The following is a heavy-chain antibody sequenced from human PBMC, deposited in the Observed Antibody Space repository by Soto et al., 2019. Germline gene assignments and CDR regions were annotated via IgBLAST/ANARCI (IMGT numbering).Heavy chain of an antibody. V-gene: IGHV3-21*01. D-gene: IGHD3-10*01. J-gene: IGHJ4*02. CDR1: GFTFSSYS. CDR3: ARESVYGSGSNPFDY. CDR2: ISSSSSYI. Sequence: GGSLRLSCAASGFTFSSYSMNWVRQAPGKGLEWVSSISSSSSYIYYADSVKGRFTISRDNAKNSLYLQMNSLRAEDTAVYYCARESVYGSGSNPFDYWGQGTLVTVSS.